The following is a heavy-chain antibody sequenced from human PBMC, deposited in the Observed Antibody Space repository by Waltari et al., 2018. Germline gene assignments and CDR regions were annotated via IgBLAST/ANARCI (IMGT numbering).Heavy chain of an antibody. CDR1: GGSISSRSYY. CDR2: IYYSGST. CDR3: ARCMLDWSFDL. Sequence: QLQLQESGPGLVKPSETLSLTCTVSGGSISSRSYYWGWIRQPPGKGLEWIGSIYYSGSTYYNPSLKSRVTISVDRSKNQFSLKLSSVTAADSAVYYCARCMLDWSFDLWGRGTLVTVSS. J-gene: IGHJ2*01. D-gene: IGHD2-8*01. V-gene: IGHV4-39*07.